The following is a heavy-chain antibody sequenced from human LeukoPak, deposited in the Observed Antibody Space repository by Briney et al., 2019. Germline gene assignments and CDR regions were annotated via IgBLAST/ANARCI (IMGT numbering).Heavy chain of an antibody. V-gene: IGHV3-23*01. Sequence: PGGSLRLSCVVSRLTFNSNAMYWVRQAPGKGLGWVSGISVSGGSEYYADSVKGRFSVSRDNSKHTVYLQMNSLRAEDTAVYFCASHAHDYDSSGYFDSWGQGALVTVSS. CDR3: ASHAHDYDSSGYFDS. J-gene: IGHJ4*02. CDR1: RLTFNSNA. CDR2: ISVSGGSE. D-gene: IGHD3-22*01.